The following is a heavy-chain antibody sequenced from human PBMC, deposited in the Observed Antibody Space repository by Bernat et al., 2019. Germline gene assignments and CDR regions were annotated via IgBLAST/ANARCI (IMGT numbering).Heavy chain of an antibody. Sequence: EVFLLDSGGDLAQPGESLRLSCAASGFTFSSSAMSWVRQVPGKGLEWVSAISSSGERLYYVESVKGRFTIFRDNSKSMLYLQMNSLRAEDTAIYYCVKEGWRDSSSGEFDHWGQGTRVTVSA. V-gene: IGHV3-23*05. CDR1: GFTFSSSA. CDR3: VKEGWRDSSSGEFDH. J-gene: IGHJ4*02. CDR2: ISSSGERL. D-gene: IGHD6-6*01.